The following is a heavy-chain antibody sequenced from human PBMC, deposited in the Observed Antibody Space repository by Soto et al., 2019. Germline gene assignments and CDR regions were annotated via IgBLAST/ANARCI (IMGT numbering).Heavy chain of an antibody. CDR1: GFTFTNYG. D-gene: IGHD3-3*01. CDR2: ISYDGSDK. J-gene: IGHJ6*02. Sequence: GGSLRLSCAASGFTFTNYGMHWVRQAPGKGLEWVAVISYDGSDKYYADSLKGRFTISRDNSKNTVYLQMKSLRPEDTAVYYCAKPYFDFWSSYASSRYYGMDVWGQGPTLTVSS. CDR3: AKPYFDFWSSYASSRYYGMDV. V-gene: IGHV3-30*18.